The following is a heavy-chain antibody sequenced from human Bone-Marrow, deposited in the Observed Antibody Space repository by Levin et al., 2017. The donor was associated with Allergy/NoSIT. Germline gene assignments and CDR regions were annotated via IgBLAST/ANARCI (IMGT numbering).Heavy chain of an antibody. V-gene: IGHV3-30*18. CDR2: ISYDGSDK. Sequence: GESLKISCAASGFTFSIYGMHWVRQAPGKGLEWVAAISYDGSDKYYADSVKGRFTISRDNSKNTLYLQMNSLRVEDTAVFYCAKDLEARPELDYWGQGTLVTVSS. CDR3: AKDLEARPELDY. D-gene: IGHD6-6*01. CDR1: GFTFSIYG. J-gene: IGHJ4*02.